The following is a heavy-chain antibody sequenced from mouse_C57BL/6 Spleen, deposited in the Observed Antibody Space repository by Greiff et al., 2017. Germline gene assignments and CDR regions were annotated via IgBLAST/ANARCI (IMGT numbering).Heavy chain of an antibody. CDR1: GYAFSSSW. V-gene: IGHV1-82*01. CDR3: ARSLYYYGSSYWYFDV. Sequence: VKLQQSGPELVKPGASVKISCKASGYAFSSSWMNWVKQRPGKGLEWIGRLYPGDGDTNYNGKFKGKATLTADKSSSTAYMQLSSLTSEDSAVYFCARSLYYYGSSYWYFDVWGTGTTVTVSS. J-gene: IGHJ1*03. D-gene: IGHD1-1*01. CDR2: LYPGDGDT.